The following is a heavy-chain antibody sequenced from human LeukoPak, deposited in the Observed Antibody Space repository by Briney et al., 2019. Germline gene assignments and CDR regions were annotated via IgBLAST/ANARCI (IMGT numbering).Heavy chain of an antibody. CDR2: ISAYNGNT. D-gene: IGHD4-17*01. V-gene: IGHV1-18*01. Sequence: ASVKVSCKASGYTFTSHGINWVRQAPGQGLEWMGWISAYNGNTNYAQKLQGRVTMTTDTSTSTAYMELRSLRSDDTAAYYCARDPPHYGDYVPAFDIWGQGTMVTVSS. J-gene: IGHJ3*02. CDR1: GYTFTSHG. CDR3: ARDPPHYGDYVPAFDI.